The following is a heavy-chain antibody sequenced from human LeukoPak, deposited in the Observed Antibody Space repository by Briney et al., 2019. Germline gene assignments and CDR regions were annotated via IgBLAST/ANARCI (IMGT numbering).Heavy chain of an antibody. CDR1: GGSISSGDYY. J-gene: IGHJ4*02. Sequence: PSETLSLTCTVSGGSISSGDYYWSWIRQPPGKGLEWIVYIYYSGSTYYNPSLKGRVTISVDTSKDQFSLKLSSVTAADTAVYYCARDLLNEGNHLDYWGQGTLVTVSS. CDR2: IYYSGST. D-gene: IGHD4-23*01. V-gene: IGHV4-30-4*01. CDR3: ARDLLNEGNHLDY.